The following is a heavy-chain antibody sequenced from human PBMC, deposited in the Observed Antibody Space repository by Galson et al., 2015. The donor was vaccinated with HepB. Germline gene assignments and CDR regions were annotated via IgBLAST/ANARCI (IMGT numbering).Heavy chain of an antibody. J-gene: IGHJ4*02. CDR3: ASAQITVTVPEDY. CDR1: GFTFSSST. D-gene: IGHD6-19*01. CDR2: ISSSSNYI. Sequence: SLRLSCAASGFTFSSSTMNWVRQAPGKGLEWVSSISSSSNYIYYADSVKGRFSISRDNAKNSLYLQMNSLRAEDTAVYYCASAQITVTVPEDYWGQGTLVTVSS. V-gene: IGHV3-21*01.